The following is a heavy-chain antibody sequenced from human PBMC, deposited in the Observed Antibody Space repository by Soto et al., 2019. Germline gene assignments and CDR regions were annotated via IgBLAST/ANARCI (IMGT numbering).Heavy chain of an antibody. V-gene: IGHV4-31*03. D-gene: IGHD1-7*01. J-gene: IGHJ6*02. CDR3: ARQQTGTTFSYYGTDV. CDR2: IYYSGTT. Sequence: SLTCTVSGGSVSSGDYYWSWLRQHPGMGLEWIGYIYYSGTTFYTPSLKSRLTMSVDTSENQFSLRLTSVTAADTAVYYCARQQTGTTFSYYGTDVWGQGTTVTVSS. CDR1: GGSVSSGDYY.